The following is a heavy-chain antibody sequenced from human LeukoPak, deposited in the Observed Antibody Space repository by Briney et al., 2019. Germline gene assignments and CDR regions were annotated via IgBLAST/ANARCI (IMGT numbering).Heavy chain of an antibody. J-gene: IGHJ4*02. CDR2: ISDIGSI. CDR1: GGSISSYY. V-gene: IGHV4-59*08. D-gene: IGHD2/OR15-2a*01. CDR3: AGHHPRNTVDF. Sequence: SETLSLTCTVSGGSISSYYWSWIRQPPGRGLEWIAHISDIGSINYNPSLKSRVTISLDTSKNQFSLKLSSVTAADTAVYYCAGHHPRNTVDFWGQGTLVTVSS.